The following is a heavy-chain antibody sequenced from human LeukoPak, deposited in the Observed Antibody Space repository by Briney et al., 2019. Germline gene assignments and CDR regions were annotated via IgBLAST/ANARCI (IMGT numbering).Heavy chain of an antibody. CDR2: ISSGSSYI. Sequence: GGSLRLSCAASGFTFSSYGMNWVRQAPGRGLEWVSSISSGSSYIYYADSVKGRFTISRDNAKNSLYLQMNSLRAEDTAVYYCARETLRYGALDYWGQGTLVTVSS. CDR3: ARETLRYGALDY. CDR1: GFTFSSYG. D-gene: IGHD4-17*01. V-gene: IGHV3-21*01. J-gene: IGHJ4*02.